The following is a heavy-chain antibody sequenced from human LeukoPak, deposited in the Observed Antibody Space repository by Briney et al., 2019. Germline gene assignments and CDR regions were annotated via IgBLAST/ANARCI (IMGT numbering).Heavy chain of an antibody. CDR2: ISYDGSNK. CDR3: AKERYYDILTGYLGY. CDR1: GFTFSSYG. J-gene: IGHJ4*02. D-gene: IGHD3-9*01. V-gene: IGHV3-30*18. Sequence: GGSLRLSCAASGFTFSSYGMHWVRQAPGKGLEWVAVISYDGSNKYYADSVKGRFTISRDNSKNTLYLQMNSLRAEDTAVYYCAKERYYDILTGYLGYWGQGTLVTVSS.